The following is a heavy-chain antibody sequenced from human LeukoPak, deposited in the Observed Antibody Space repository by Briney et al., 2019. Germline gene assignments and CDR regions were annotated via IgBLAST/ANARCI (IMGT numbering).Heavy chain of an antibody. Sequence: GASVKVSCKASGYTFTGYYMHWVRQAPGQGLEWMGWINPNSGGTNYAQKFQGRVTMTRDTSISTAYMELSRLRSDDTAVYYCARDQADSGSYSEHFDYWGQGTLVTVSS. J-gene: IGHJ4*02. CDR1: GYTFTGYY. CDR2: INPNSGGT. D-gene: IGHD1-26*01. V-gene: IGHV1-2*02. CDR3: ARDQADSGSYSEHFDY.